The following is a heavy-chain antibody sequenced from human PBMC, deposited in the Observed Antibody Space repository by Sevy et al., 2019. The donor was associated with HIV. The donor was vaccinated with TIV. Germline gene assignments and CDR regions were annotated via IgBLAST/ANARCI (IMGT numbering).Heavy chain of an antibody. Sequence: GGSLRLSCAASGFTFSSYSMNWVRQAPGKGLEWVSYISSSSSTIYYADSVKGGFTISRDNAKNSLYLQTNSLRDEDTAVYYCARDSKIRVWYYDSSGPSGIDYWGQGTLVTVSS. CDR3: ARDSKIRVWYYDSSGPSGIDY. J-gene: IGHJ4*02. D-gene: IGHD3-22*01. V-gene: IGHV3-48*02. CDR2: ISSSSSTI. CDR1: GFTFSSYS.